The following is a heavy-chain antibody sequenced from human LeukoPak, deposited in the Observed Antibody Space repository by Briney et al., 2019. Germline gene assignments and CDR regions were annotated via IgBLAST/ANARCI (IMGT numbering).Heavy chain of an antibody. J-gene: IGHJ5*02. CDR1: GFTFSSYA. Sequence: GRSLRLSRAASGFTFSSYAMHWVRQAPGKGLEWVAVISYDGSNKYYADPVKGRFTISRDNSKNTLYLQMNSLRAEDTAVYYCARSTAEENWFDPWGQGTLVTVSS. D-gene: IGHD2-8*02. CDR3: ARSTAEENWFDP. CDR2: ISYDGSNK. V-gene: IGHV3-30-3*01.